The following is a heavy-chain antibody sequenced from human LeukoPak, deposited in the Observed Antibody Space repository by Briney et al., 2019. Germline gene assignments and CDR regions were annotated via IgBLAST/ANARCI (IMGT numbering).Heavy chain of an antibody. CDR3: ARAPSYCGGDCYHFDY. J-gene: IGHJ4*02. Sequence: PGGSLRLSCVDSGLIFSRYWMTWVRQAPGKGLEWVANIKQDGSEKNYVDSVKGRFTNSRDDSKNTLYLQMNSLRADDTAVYYCARAPSYCGGDCYHFDYWGQGTRVTVSS. CDR2: IKQDGSEK. CDR1: GLIFSRYW. D-gene: IGHD2-21*02. V-gene: IGHV3-7*01.